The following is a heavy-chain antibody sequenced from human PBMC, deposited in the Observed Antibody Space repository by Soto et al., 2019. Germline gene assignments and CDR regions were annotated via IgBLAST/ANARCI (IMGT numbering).Heavy chain of an antibody. J-gene: IGHJ4*02. D-gene: IGHD6-19*01. CDR2: LYSGST. Sequence: SETLSLTCTVSGGSISSRSAYLGWIRQPPGKGLEWIGTLYSGSTYSNPSLKSRVTISVDTSKNQFSLELRSVAAADTAIYYCATTRGIAVGGSFDNWGQGILVTVSS. CDR1: GGSISSRSAY. CDR3: ATTRGIAVGGSFDN. V-gene: IGHV4-39*01.